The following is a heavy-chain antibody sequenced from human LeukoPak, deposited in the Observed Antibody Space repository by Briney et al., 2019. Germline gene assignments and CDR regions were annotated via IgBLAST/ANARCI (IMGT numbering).Heavy chain of an antibody. D-gene: IGHD6-19*01. CDR2: IYTSGST. V-gene: IGHV4-4*07. Sequence: PSETLSLTCTVSGGSINIYYWSWIRQPAGKGLEWIGRIYTSGSTNYNPSLKSRVTISVDTSKNQFSLKLSSVTAADTAVYYCARVNSSGWDGFDYWGQGTLVTVSS. J-gene: IGHJ4*02. CDR3: ARVNSSGWDGFDY. CDR1: GGSINIYY.